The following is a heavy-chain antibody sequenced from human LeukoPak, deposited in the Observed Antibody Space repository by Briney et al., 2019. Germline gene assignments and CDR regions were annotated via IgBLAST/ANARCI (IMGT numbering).Heavy chain of an antibody. D-gene: IGHD2-15*01. CDR3: ARVRCSGGSCYSDDY. J-gene: IGHJ4*02. CDR1: GFTFSSYS. V-gene: IGHV3-21*01. Sequence: GGSLRLSCAASGFTFSSYSMNWVRKAPGKGLEWVSSISSSSSYIDHADSVKGRFTISRDNAKNSLYLQMNSLRAEDTAVYYCARVRCSGGSCYSDDYWGQGTLVTVSS. CDR2: ISSSSSYI.